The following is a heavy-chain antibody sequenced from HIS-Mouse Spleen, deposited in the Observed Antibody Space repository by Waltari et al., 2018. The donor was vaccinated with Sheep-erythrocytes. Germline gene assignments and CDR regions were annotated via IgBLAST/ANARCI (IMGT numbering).Heavy chain of an antibody. J-gene: IGHJ2*01. CDR3: ARLITMVRGVTWYFDL. Sequence: QVQLQESGPGLVKPSQTLSLTCTVSGGSISSGGYYWSWIRQHPGNGLVWIGYIYDSGRTYYNPSLKRRVTISVDTSKNQFSLKLSSVTAADTAVYYCARLITMVRGVTWYFDLWGRGTLVTVSS. D-gene: IGHD3-10*01. V-gene: IGHV4-31*03. CDR1: GGSISSGGYY. CDR2: IYDSGRT.